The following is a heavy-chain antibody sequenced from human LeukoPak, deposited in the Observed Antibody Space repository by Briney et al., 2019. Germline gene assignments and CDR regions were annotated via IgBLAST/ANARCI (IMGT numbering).Heavy chain of an antibody. D-gene: IGHD1/OR15-1a*01. Sequence: GGSLRLSCAASGFTFSSYAMHWVRQAPGKGLEWVAVISYDGSNKYYADSVKGRFTISRDNSKSTLYLQMNSLRVEDTAVYYCATNGAAWNIDSWGQGTLVTVSS. V-gene: IGHV3-30*14. CDR1: GFTFSSYA. CDR2: ISYDGSNK. J-gene: IGHJ4*02. CDR3: ATNGAAWNIDS.